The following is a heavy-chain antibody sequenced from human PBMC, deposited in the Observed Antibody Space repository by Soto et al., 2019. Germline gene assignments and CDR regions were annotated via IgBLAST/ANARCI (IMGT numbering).Heavy chain of an antibody. CDR1: GGTFSTYV. J-gene: IGHJ6*02. CDR3: ARGRIQGAATHFYYYGMDV. D-gene: IGHD1-26*01. Sequence: QVQLVQSGAEVKKPGSSVKVSCKASGGTFSTYVISWVRQAPGQGLEWMGGIIPVFATTNYAQKLQGRVTITADASTRTVYMGLNSLRSEDTAVYYCARGRIQGAATHFYYYGMDVWGQGTSVTVSS. CDR2: IIPVFATT. V-gene: IGHV1-69*12.